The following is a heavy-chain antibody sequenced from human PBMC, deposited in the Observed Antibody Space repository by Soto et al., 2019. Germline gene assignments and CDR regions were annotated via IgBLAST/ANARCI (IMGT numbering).Heavy chain of an antibody. J-gene: IGHJ4*02. Sequence: PSETLSLTCTVSGGPFSRGGYYWSWIRQHPGKGLECIGYIFYTGSTYYNPTLKSRVTMSVDTSKRQFSLNLTSVTAADTAVYICVGGFPWVGFDYWGQGTLVTVSS. CDR1: GGPFSRGGYY. D-gene: IGHD2-15*01. CDR2: IFYTGST. V-gene: IGHV4-31*03. CDR3: VGGFPWVGFDY.